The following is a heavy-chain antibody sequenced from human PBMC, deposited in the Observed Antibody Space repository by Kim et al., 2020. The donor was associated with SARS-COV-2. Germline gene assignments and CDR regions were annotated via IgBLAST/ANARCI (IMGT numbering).Heavy chain of an antibody. V-gene: IGHV4-39*01. D-gene: IGHD1-26*01. J-gene: IGHJ3*02. CDR3: ARRRDGYYTDAFDI. Sequence: NPSLKSRVTMSVDTSKNQFSLKLSSVTAADTAVYYCARRRDGYYTDAFDIWGQGTMVTVSS.